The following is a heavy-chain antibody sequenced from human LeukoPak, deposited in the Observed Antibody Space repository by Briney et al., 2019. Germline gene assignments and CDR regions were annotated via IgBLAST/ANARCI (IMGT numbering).Heavy chain of an antibody. V-gene: IGHV4-39*01. CDR3: ARRGASSSEEY. CDR2: IYYSGST. J-gene: IGHJ4*02. CDR1: GDSITSNDFY. D-gene: IGHD6-6*01. Sequence: SETLSLTCTVSGDSITSNDFYWGWIRQAPGKGLEWIGSIYYSGSTYYNPSLESRVTISVDASKNQFSLKVSSVTAADTAVYYCARRGASSSEEYWGQGTLVIVSS.